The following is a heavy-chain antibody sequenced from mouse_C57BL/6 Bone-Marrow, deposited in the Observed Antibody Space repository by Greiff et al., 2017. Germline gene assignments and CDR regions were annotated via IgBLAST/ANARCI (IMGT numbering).Heavy chain of an antibody. J-gene: IGHJ3*01. D-gene: IGHD2-4*01. CDR2: IDPSDSYT. Sequence: QVQLQQPGAELVKPGASVKLSCKASGYTFTSYWMQWVKQRPGQGLEWIGEIDPSDSYTNYNQKFKGKATLTVDTSSSTAYMQLISLTSEDSAVYYCARRIYYDYDWFAYWGQGTLVTVSA. CDR1: GYTFTSYW. CDR3: ARRIYYDYDWFAY. V-gene: IGHV1-50*01.